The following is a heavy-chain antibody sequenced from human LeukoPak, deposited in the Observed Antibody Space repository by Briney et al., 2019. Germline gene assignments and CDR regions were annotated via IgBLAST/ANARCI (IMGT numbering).Heavy chain of an antibody. Sequence: GGSLRLSCAASGFTFSSYAMSWVRQAPGKGLEWVSAISGSGGSTYYADSVKGRFTISRDNSKNTLYLQMNSLRAEDTAVYYCAKDLLATYYYYGMDVWGQGTTDTVSS. V-gene: IGHV3-23*01. CDR1: GFTFSSYA. J-gene: IGHJ6*02. D-gene: IGHD3-3*02. CDR2: ISGSGGST. CDR3: AKDLLATYYYYGMDV.